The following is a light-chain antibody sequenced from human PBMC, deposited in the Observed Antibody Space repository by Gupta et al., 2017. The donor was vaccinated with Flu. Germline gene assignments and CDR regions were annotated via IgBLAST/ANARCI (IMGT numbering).Light chain of an antibody. V-gene: IGKV3-15*01. CDR3: QQDEDWRTWT. Sequence: EIVMTQSPATLSVSPGERATLSCRASQPVRSSLAWYQHKPGQGPRLLIYGASTRDTGIPARFSGSGYGKELTLTISSRQSEDFAVYYCQQDEDWRTWTFGQGTKVEIK. J-gene: IGKJ1*01. CDR1: QPVRSS. CDR2: GAS.